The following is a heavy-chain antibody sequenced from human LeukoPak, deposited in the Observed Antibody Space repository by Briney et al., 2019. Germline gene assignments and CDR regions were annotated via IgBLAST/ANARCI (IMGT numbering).Heavy chain of an antibody. J-gene: IGHJ4*02. Sequence: GGSLRLSCAASGFTFSSYSMNWVRQAPGKGLEWVSSISSSSSYIYYADSVKGRFSTSRDNAKNSLYLQMNSLRAEDTAVYYCARVKYYDSSGYSHWGQGTLVTVSS. D-gene: IGHD3-22*01. CDR2: ISSSSSYI. CDR3: ARVKYYDSSGYSH. CDR1: GFTFSSYS. V-gene: IGHV3-21*01.